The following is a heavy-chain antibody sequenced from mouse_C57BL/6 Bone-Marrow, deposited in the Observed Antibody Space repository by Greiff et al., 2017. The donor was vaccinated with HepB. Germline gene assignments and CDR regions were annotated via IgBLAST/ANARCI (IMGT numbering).Heavy chain of an antibody. CDR2: IDPETGGT. J-gene: IGHJ2*01. Sequence: VQLQQSGAELVRPGASVTLSCKASGYTFTDYEMHWVKQTPVHGLEWIGAIDPETGGTAYNQKFKGKAILTADKSSSTAYMELRSLTSEDSAVYYCTKTFTVVARDYFDYWGQGTTLTVSS. V-gene: IGHV1-15*01. CDR1: GYTFTDYE. CDR3: TKTFTVVARDYFDY. D-gene: IGHD1-1*01.